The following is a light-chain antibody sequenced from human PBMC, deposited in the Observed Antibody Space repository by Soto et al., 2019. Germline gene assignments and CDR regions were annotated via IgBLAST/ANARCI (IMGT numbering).Light chain of an antibody. CDR3: QQHDDWPIT. Sequence: EIVLTQSPGTLSLSPGERATLSCRASQSVSSRFLAWYQQKPGQTPRLLIYGASIRATGIPARFSGSGSGTEFTLTISSLQSEDFAVYYCQQHDDWPITFGQGTRLDIK. CDR1: QSVSSRF. V-gene: IGKV3-20*01. J-gene: IGKJ5*01. CDR2: GAS.